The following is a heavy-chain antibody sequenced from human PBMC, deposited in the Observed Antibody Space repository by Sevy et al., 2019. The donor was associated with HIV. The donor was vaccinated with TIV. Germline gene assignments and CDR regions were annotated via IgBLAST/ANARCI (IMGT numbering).Heavy chain of an antibody. CDR3: ARPKGDVRYCSTVSCYDFDY. Sequence: ASVKVSCKASGISLSGNFLHWVQQAPGQGLEWMGWINPISGAIDYAQEFRGRLTMSGDTYTTTVYMELSRLTSDDTAIYFCARPKGDVRYCSTVSCYDFDYWGQGTLVTVSS. CDR1: GISLSGNF. V-gene: IGHV1-2*02. D-gene: IGHD2-15*01. CDR2: INPISGAI. J-gene: IGHJ4*02.